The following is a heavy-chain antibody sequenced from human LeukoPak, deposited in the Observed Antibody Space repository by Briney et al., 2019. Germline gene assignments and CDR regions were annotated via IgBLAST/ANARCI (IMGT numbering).Heavy chain of an antibody. CDR2: ISSSSSYK. D-gene: IGHD3-22*01. J-gene: IGHJ6*03. CDR3: ARPPSYSSGYDYDEYYSYYMDV. CDR1: GFTFSSYS. V-gene: IGHV3-21*01. Sequence: GGSLRLSCAASGFTFSSYSMNWVRQAPGKGLEWVSAISSSSSYKYYADSVKGRFTISRDNAKNSLYLQMNSLRAEDTAVYYCARPPSYSSGYDYDEYYSYYMDVWGRGPTVTVSS.